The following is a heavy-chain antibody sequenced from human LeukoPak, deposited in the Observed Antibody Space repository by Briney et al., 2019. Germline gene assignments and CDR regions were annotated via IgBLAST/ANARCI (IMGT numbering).Heavy chain of an antibody. CDR2: ISSSGSPI. V-gene: IGHV3-48*03. D-gene: IGHD6-19*01. J-gene: IGHJ4*02. Sequence: GGSLRLSCAVSGFTFKNYEMNWVRQTPGKGLEWVSYISSSGSPIYYADSVKGRFIISRDNANNSLYLQMNSLRAEDTAVYYCARGPSVGSGWSPDYWGQGTLVTVSS. CDR3: ARGPSVGSGWSPDY. CDR1: GFTFKNYE.